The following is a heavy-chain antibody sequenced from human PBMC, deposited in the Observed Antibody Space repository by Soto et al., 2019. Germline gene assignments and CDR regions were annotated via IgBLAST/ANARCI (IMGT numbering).Heavy chain of an antibody. V-gene: IGHV1-18*04. CDR2: ISAYYGNT. CDR1: GYTFITYG. Sequence: ASVKVSCKASGYTFITYGISWVRQDRGQRLEGMGWISAYYGNTTYAQKFQGRVTMTRDTSTSTAYMELRSLRSDDTALYYSVRESHSGSPVYFQYWGQGSLVNV. CDR3: VRESHSGSPVYFQY. J-gene: IGHJ4*01. D-gene: IGHD5-12*01.